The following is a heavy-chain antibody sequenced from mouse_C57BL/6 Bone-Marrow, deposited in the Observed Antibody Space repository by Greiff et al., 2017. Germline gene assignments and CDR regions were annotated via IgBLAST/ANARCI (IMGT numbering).Heavy chain of an antibody. CDR1: GFSLTSYG. V-gene: IGHV2-2*01. CDR2: IWSGGST. J-gene: IGHJ4*01. CDR3: ARRGITTYYYAMDY. Sequence: QVHVKQSGPGLVQPSQSLSITCTVSGFSLTSYGVHWVRQSPGKGLEWLGVIWSGGSTDYNAAFISRLSISKDNSKSQVFFKMNSLQADDTAIYYCARRGITTYYYAMDYWGQGTSVTVSS. D-gene: IGHD2-4*01.